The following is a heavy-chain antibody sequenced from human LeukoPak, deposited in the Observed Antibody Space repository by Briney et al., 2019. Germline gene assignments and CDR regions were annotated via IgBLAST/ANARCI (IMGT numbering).Heavy chain of an antibody. D-gene: IGHD2-8*02. V-gene: IGHV4-39*07. Sequence: SETLSLTCTVSGGSISSSSYFWGWIRQPPGQGLEWIGSISYSGSTYHNPSLKSRVTISADTSKNQFSLKLSSVTAADTAVYFCARIRPGLVEPYYFDYWGQGTLLTVSS. CDR3: ARIRPGLVEPYYFDY. CDR1: GGSISSSSYF. J-gene: IGHJ4*02. CDR2: ISYSGST.